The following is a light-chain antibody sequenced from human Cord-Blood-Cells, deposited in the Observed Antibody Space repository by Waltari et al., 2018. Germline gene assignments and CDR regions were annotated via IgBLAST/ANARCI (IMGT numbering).Light chain of an antibody. Sequence: QSVLTPPPSVSGAPGQRVTISCTGSRPHIGAGHDVHWYQPLPGTAPKLLIEGNSNRPSGVPDRFSGSKSGTSASLAITGLQAEDEADYYCQSYDSSLSGSVFGGGTKLTVL. CDR1: RPHIGAGHD. CDR2: GNS. CDR3: QSYDSSLSGSV. J-gene: IGLJ2*01. V-gene: IGLV1-40*01.